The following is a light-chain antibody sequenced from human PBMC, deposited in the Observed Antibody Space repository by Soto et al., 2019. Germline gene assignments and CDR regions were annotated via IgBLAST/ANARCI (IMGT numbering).Light chain of an antibody. J-gene: IGKJ1*01. Sequence: EIVLTQSPGTLSLSPGERATLSCRASQSVSSSYLAWYQQKPGQAPRLLIYGASTRATDVPARFSGSGSGTEFILTISELEPEDSGIYHCHQHGGSPETFGQGTKVDIK. CDR3: HQHGGSPET. CDR2: GAS. CDR1: QSVSSSY. V-gene: IGKV3-20*01.